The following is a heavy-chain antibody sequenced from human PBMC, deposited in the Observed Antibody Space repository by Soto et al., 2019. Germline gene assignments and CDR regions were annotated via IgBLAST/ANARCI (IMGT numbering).Heavy chain of an antibody. D-gene: IGHD5-12*01. Sequence: PGGSLRLSCAASGCTFSSYAMSWVRQAPGKGLEWVSGISGRGGSTYYADSVKGRFTISRDNSKNTLYLQMNSLRAEDTAVYYCAKDLGGYSGYAFDYWGQGTLVTVSS. CDR1: GCTFSSYA. V-gene: IGHV3-23*01. J-gene: IGHJ4*02. CDR3: AKDLGGYSGYAFDY. CDR2: ISGRGGST.